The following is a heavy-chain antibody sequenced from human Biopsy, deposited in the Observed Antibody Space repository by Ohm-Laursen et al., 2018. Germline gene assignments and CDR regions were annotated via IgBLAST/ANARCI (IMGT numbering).Heavy chain of an antibody. CDR1: GYSISSDYR. V-gene: IGHV4-38-2*01. Sequence: SDTLSLTCVVSGYSISSDYRWGWIRQAPGKTLEWLGNIFKDGNTNYNPSLRSRLIISIDTSKNQFSLMMTSVSGADTAVYFCARVGSGWAPFDKWGPGTLVTVSS. D-gene: IGHD6-19*01. CDR2: IFKDGNT. CDR3: ARVGSGWAPFDK. J-gene: IGHJ4*02.